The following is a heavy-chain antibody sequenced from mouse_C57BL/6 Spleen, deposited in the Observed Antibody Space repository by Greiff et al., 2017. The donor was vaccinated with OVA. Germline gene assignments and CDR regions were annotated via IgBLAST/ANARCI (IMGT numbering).Heavy chain of an antibody. CDR3: TRDNYGNYGAMDY. CDR1: GFTFSSYA. J-gene: IGHJ4*01. V-gene: IGHV5-9-1*02. Sequence: EVKVVESGEGLVKPGGSLKLSCAASGFTFSSYAMSWVRQTPEKRLEWVAYISSGGDYIYYADTVKGRFTISRDNARNTLYLQMSSLKSEDTAMYYCTRDNYGNYGAMDYWGQGTSVTVSS. CDR2: ISSGGDYI. D-gene: IGHD2-1*01.